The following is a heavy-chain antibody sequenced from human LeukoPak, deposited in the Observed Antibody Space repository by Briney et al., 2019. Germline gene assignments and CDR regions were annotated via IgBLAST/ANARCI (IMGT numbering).Heavy chain of an antibody. J-gene: IGHJ4*02. CDR1: GFTFSSYA. V-gene: IGHV3-23*01. CDR3: AKASTTVMSHYFDY. CDR2: ISGSGGST. Sequence: PGGSLRLSCAASGFTFSSYAMSWVRQAPGKGLEWVSAISGSGGSTYCADSVKGRFTISRDNSKNTLYLQMNGLRAEDTAVYYCAKASTTVMSHYFDYWGQGTLVTVSS. D-gene: IGHD4-17*01.